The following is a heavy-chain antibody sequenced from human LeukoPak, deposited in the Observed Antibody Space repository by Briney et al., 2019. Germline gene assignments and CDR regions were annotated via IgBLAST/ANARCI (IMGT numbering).Heavy chain of an antibody. CDR2: SYYSGST. V-gene: IGHV4-59*08. CDR3: ARTGDSSGYYRNAIDY. CDR1: GGSISSYY. D-gene: IGHD3-22*01. Sequence: SETLSLTCTVSGGSISSYYWSWIRQPPGKGLEWIGYSYYSGSTNYNPPLKSRVTISVDTSKNQFSLKLSSVTAADTAVYYCARTGDSSGYYRNAIDYWGQGTLVTVSS. J-gene: IGHJ4*02.